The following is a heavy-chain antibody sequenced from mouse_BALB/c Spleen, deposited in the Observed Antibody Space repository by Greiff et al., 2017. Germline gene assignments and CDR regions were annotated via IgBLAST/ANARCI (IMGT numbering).Heavy chain of an antibody. CDR1: GFNIKDTY. CDR3: ALGGFYGNGY. V-gene: IGHV14-3*02. CDR2: IDPANGNT. D-gene: IGHD2-1*01. Sequence: EVQLQQSGAELVKPGASVKLSCTASGFNIKDTYMHWVKQRPEQGLEWIGRIDPANGNTKYDPKFQGKATITADTSSNTAYLQFSSLTSEDTAVYYCALGGFYGNGYWGQGTTLTVSS. J-gene: IGHJ2*01.